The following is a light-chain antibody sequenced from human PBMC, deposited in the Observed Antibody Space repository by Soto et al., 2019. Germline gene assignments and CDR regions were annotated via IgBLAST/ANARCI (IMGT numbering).Light chain of an antibody. CDR3: QTWGTGIHLV. CDR2: LDSDGSH. V-gene: IGLV4-69*01. CDR1: SGHSSYA. J-gene: IGLJ2*01. Sequence: QAVVTQSPSASASLGASVKLTCTLSSGHSSYAIAWHQQQPEKGPRYLMKLDSDGSHTKGDAIPDRFSGSSSGAERYLTISSLQSGDEADYYCQTWGTGIHLVFGGGTKLTVL.